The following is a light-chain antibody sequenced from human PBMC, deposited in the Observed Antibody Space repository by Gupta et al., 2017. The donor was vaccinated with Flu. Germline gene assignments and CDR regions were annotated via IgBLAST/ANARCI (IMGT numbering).Light chain of an antibody. CDR1: SYDLGAYNY. V-gene: IGLV2-14*01. CDR3: CSFRSTSALYV. CDR2: EVT. J-gene: IGLJ1*01. Sequence: QSALTQPASVSGSPGQSITISCTRTSYDLGAYNYVSWYQQRPGKAPTRLMCEVTNRPAGVSNRFSGSKSGNTASLTISGLQADDEADYYCCSFRSTSALYVFGTGTKVSGL.